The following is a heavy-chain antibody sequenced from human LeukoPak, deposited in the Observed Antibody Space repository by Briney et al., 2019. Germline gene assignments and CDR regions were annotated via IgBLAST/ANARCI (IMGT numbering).Heavy chain of an antibody. CDR2: INPNSGGT. Sequence: ASVKVSCKASGCTFIGHYLHWVRQAPGQGLEWMGRINPNSGGTKYAQKFQNRVTMTSDTSVSTAYMELNGLRSDDTAIYYCTRSWIQLWTPDFDHWGQGTLVTVSS. V-gene: IGHV1-2*06. D-gene: IGHD5-18*01. CDR3: TRSWIQLWTPDFDH. CDR1: GCTFIGHY. J-gene: IGHJ4*02.